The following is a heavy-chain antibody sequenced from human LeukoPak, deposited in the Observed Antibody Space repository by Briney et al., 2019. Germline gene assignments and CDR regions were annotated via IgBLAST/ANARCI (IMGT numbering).Heavy chain of an antibody. D-gene: IGHD3-3*01. CDR3: ARGPPNYDFWSGYSPKRYNWFDP. V-gene: IGHV4-34*01. CDR2: INHSGST. Sequence: SETLSLTCAVYGGSFSGYYWSWIRQPPGKGLEWIGEINHSGSTNYNPSLKSRVTISVDTSKNQFSLKLSSVTAADTAVYYCARGPPNYDFWSGYSPKRYNWFDPWGQGTLVTVSS. CDR1: GGSFSGYY. J-gene: IGHJ5*02.